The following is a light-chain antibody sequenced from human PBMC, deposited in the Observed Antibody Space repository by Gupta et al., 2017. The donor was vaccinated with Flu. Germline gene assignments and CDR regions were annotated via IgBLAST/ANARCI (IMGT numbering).Light chain of an antibody. CDR2: STN. J-gene: IGLJ3*02. V-gene: IGLV7-43*01. CDR3: LIYFGTTWL. CDR1: AGAVTSVFY. Sequence: QTVVPQEPSLTVSPGGTVTLTCAASAGAVTSVFYPNWFQQRPGQAPRPLIYSTNNKHSWTPARFSGSLLGGKAALTLSGVQPEDEADYYCLIYFGTTWLFGGGTKLTVL.